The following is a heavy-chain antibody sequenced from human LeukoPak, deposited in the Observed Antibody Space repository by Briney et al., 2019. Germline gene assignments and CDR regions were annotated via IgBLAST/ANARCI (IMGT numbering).Heavy chain of an antibody. D-gene: IGHD3-9*01. CDR2: INHSGST. Sequence: SETLSLTCAIYGGSFSGYYWSWIRQPPGKGLEWIGEINHSGSTNYNPSLKSRVTISVDTSKNQFSLNLSSVTAADTAVYYCARDWLFGSFDIWGQGTMVTVSS. J-gene: IGHJ3*02. V-gene: IGHV4-34*01. CDR1: GGSFSGYY. CDR3: ARDWLFGSFDI.